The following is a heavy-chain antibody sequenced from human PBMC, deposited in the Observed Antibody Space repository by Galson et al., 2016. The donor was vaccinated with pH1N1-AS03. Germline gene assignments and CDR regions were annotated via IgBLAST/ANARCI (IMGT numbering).Heavy chain of an antibody. J-gene: IGHJ2*01. V-gene: IGHV4-59*12. CDR3: AKLRRGPWYLDL. CDR1: GGSIGVSY. CDR2: LYYIANT. Sequence: ETLSLTCTVSGGSIGVSYWSWIRQSPGRGVEWIGYLYYIANTKYNPSLKSRVTISVDTSKNQFSLNLTSVTAADTAVYYCAKLRRGPWYLDLWGRGTMVTVSS. D-gene: IGHD4-17*01.